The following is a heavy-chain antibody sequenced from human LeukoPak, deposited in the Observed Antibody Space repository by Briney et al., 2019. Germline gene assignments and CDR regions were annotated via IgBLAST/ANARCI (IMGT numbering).Heavy chain of an antibody. CDR2: IGTAGNT. V-gene: IGHV3-13*01. CDR3: ARSKSYSSGWTDFDY. Sequence: GWSLRLSCAASGFTFSNYDMHWVRQAPGKGLEWVSVIGTAGNTYYLGSVKGRFTISRENAKNSLYLQMNSLRAGDTAIYYCARSKSYSSGWTDFDYWGQGTLVTVSS. J-gene: IGHJ4*02. CDR1: GFTFSNYD. D-gene: IGHD6-19*01.